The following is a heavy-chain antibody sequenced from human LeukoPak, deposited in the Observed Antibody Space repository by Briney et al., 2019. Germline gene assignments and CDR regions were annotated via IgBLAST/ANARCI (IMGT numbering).Heavy chain of an antibody. Sequence: PGGSLRLSCSASGFTFSSYAMHWVRQAPGKGLEYVSAISSNGGSTYYADSVKGRFTISRDNSKSTLYLQMSSLRAEDTAVYYCVKGYCSSISCYGDYWGQGTLVTVSS. CDR3: VKGYCSSISCYGDY. V-gene: IGHV3-64D*09. J-gene: IGHJ4*02. CDR1: GFTFSSYA. D-gene: IGHD2-2*01. CDR2: ISSNGGST.